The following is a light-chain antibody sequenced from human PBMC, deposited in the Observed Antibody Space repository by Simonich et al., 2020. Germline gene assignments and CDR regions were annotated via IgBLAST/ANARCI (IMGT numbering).Light chain of an antibody. V-gene: IGKV4-1*01. CDR3: QQYYSTPYT. Sequence: DIVMTQAPDSLAVSLGERATINCKSSQSVLYSSNNNKYLAWYQQKPGQPPKLRIYWASTRESGVPDRFSGSGSGTDFTLTISSLQAEDVAVYYCQQYYSTPYTFGQGTKLEIK. CDR1: QSVLYSSNNNKY. J-gene: IGKJ2*01. CDR2: WAS.